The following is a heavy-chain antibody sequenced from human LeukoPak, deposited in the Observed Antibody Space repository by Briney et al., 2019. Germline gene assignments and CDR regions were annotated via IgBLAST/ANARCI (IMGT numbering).Heavy chain of an antibody. CDR3: ARTSRHFYGSGTNLTPWPAGMDV. J-gene: IGHJ6*02. D-gene: IGHD3-10*01. CDR2: IYYSGSA. CDR1: GGSISSGGYY. Sequence: SQTLSLTCTVSGGSISSGGYYWSWIRQHPGKGLEWIGYIYYSGSAYYNPSLKSRVTMSVDTSKGQFSLTLNSATAADTAVYYCARTSRHFYGSGTNLTPWPAGMDVWGQGTTVTVSS. V-gene: IGHV4-31*03.